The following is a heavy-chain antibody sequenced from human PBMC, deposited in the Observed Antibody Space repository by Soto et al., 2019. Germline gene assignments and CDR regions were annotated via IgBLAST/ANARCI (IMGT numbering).Heavy chain of an antibody. CDR3: ARINSEVFDY. CDR2: IYESGST. J-gene: IGHJ4*01. V-gene: IGHV4-4*02. Sequence: SETLSLTFAVSGDSITSSNWWSWVRQPPGKGLEWIGEIYESGSTNYNPSLKSRVTISVDKSKNQFSLNLSSVTAADTAVHHCARINSEVFDYWGQGTLVT. CDR1: GDSITSSNW.